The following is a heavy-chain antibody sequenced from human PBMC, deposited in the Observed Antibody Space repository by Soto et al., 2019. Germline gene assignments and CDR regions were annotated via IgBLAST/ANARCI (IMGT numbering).Heavy chain of an antibody. CDR1: GFSLSSNAVG. J-gene: IGHJ4*02. Sequence: QITLKESGPTLLKPTQTLTLTCTFSGFSLSSNAVGVNWIRQPPGKALEWLALIYWNDDNHYSPSLRSRLTNTKDTSKNQVVLTMTNVDPLDTATYYCAHGSGWLSDYWGQGTLVTVSS. V-gene: IGHV2-5*01. CDR3: AHGSGWLSDY. CDR2: IYWNDDN. D-gene: IGHD6-19*01.